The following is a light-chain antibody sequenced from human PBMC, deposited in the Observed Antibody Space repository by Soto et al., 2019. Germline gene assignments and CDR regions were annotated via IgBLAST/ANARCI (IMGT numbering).Light chain of an antibody. J-gene: IGKJ4*02. CDR3: KQFNGFPLT. CDR2: DAS. Sequence: IQLTQSPSSLSASVGDRVTITCRAGQAIGSALAWYQQRPGKAPKLLLYDASNLEAGVPSRFSGSASGTDFNLTITSLRPEDLATYYCKQFNGFPLTFGGGTEVQIK. V-gene: IGKV1-13*02. CDR1: QAIGSA.